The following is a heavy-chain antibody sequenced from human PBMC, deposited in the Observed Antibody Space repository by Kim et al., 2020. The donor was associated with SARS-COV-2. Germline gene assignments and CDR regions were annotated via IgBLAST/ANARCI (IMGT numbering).Heavy chain of an antibody. CDR1: GFTFSDYY. D-gene: IGHD3-16*02. V-gene: IGHV3-11*05. CDR2: ISSSSSYT. Sequence: GGSLRLSCAASGFTFSDYYMSWIRQAPGKGLEWVSYISSSSSYTNYADSVKGRFTISRDKAKNYLYLQMNSLRAEDTAVDYCARVGYDYVWGSYRDYYYYYGVDVWGQGTTVTVSS. J-gene: IGHJ6*02. CDR3: ARVGYDYVWGSYRDYYYYYGVDV.